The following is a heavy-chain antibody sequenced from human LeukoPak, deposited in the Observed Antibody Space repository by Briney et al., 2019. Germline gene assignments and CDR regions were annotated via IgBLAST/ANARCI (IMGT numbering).Heavy chain of an antibody. CDR1: GFTFSSYA. J-gene: IGHJ4*02. Sequence: GGSLRLSCAASGFTFSSYAMHWVRQAPGKGLEYASAISSNGGSTYYANSVKGRFTISRDSSKNTLYLQMGSLRAEDMAVYYCARVALNGDFDYWGQGTLVTVSS. CDR3: ARVALNGDFDY. V-gene: IGHV3-64*01. D-gene: IGHD7-27*01. CDR2: ISSNGGST.